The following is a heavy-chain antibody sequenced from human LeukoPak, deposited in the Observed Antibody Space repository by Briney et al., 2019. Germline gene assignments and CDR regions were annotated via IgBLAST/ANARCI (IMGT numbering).Heavy chain of an antibody. CDR1: GYTFTSYD. V-gene: IGHV1-8*01. Sequence: ASVKVSCKASGYTFTSYDINWVRQAAGQGLEWMGWMNPNSGNTGYAQRFQGRVTMTKNTSITTAYMELSSLRSEDTAVYFCARGLSLTSESYYYLDVWGKGTTVTVSS. D-gene: IGHD3-9*01. J-gene: IGHJ6*03. CDR3: ARGLSLTSESYYYLDV. CDR2: MNPNSGNT.